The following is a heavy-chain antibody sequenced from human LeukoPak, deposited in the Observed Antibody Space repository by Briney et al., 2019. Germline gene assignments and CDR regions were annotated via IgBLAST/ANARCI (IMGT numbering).Heavy chain of an antibody. CDR1: GGTFSSYA. CDR2: IIPIFGTA. D-gene: IGHD1-26*01. Sequence: SVKVSCKASGGTFSSYAISWVRQAPGQGLEWMGRIIPIFGTANYAQKFQGRVTITTDESTSTAYTELSSLRSEDTAVYYCARAWGAANYYYYMDVWGKGTTVTVSS. J-gene: IGHJ6*03. V-gene: IGHV1-69*05. CDR3: ARAWGAANYYYYMDV.